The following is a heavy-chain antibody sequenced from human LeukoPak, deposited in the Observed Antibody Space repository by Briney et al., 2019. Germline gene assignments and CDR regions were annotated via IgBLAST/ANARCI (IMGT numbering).Heavy chain of an antibody. CDR1: GYTFTGYY. J-gene: IGHJ4*02. CDR2: INPNSGGT. Sequence: ASVKVSCKASGYTFTGYYVHWVRQAPGQGLEWMGWINPNSGGTNYAQKFQGRVTMTRDTSISTAYMELSRLRSDDTAVYYCARVEEYDFWSGYYAYWGQGTLVTVSS. D-gene: IGHD3-3*01. CDR3: ARVEEYDFWSGYYAY. V-gene: IGHV1-2*02.